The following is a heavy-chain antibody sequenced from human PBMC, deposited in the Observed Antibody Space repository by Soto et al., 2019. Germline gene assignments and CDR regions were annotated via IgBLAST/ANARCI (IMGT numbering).Heavy chain of an antibody. J-gene: IGHJ4*02. CDR3: ARDWSPWDGLGSRGFED. V-gene: IGHV6-1*01. CDR2: TYYRAKLYN. CDR1: GDSVSSIGAA. Sequence: QVQLRQSGPGLVKPSQTLSLTCAISGDSVSSIGAAWHWIRQSPSRGLEWLGRTYYRAKLYNNYAVSVKSRITITADKSQNQLSLQLNSVTPEDTAVYFCARDWSPWDGLGSRGFEDWGQGALVTVSS. D-gene: IGHD3-10*01.